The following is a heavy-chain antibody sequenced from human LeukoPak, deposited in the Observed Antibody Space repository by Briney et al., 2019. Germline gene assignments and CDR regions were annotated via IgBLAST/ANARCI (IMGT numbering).Heavy chain of an antibody. Sequence: ASVKVSCKASGHTFTSYDINWVRQATGQGLEWMGWMNPNSGNTGYAQKFQGRVTMTRNTSISTAYMELSSLKSEDTAVYYCARGGIVVVPADGRGGMVRTLPDVWGKGTTVTVSS. CDR1: GHTFTSYD. D-gene: IGHD2-2*01. V-gene: IGHV1-8*01. CDR2: MNPNSGNT. CDR3: ARGGIVVVPADGRGGMVRTLPDV. J-gene: IGHJ6*04.